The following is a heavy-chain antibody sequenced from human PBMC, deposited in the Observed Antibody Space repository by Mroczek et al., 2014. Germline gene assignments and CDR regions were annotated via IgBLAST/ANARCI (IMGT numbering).Heavy chain of an antibody. CDR2: INPNSGGT. J-gene: IGHJ4*02. V-gene: IGHV1-2*02. Sequence: QVQLVQSGAEVKKPGASVKVSCKASGYTFTGYYMHWVRQAPGQGLEWMGWINPNSGGTNYAQKFQGRVTMTRDTSISTAYMELSRLRSDDTAVYYCARVFVVVPAATEAFDYWGQGTLVTVSS. D-gene: IGHD2-2*01. CDR1: GYTFTGYY. CDR3: ARVFVVVPAATEAFDY.